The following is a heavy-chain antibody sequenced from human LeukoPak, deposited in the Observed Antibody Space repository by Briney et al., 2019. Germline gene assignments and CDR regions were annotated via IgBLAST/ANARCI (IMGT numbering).Heavy chain of an antibody. CDR2: INPNNGGT. CDR1: GYTFTDYY. Sequence: ASVKVSCKASGYTFTDYYIHWVRQAPGQGLEWMGRINPNNGGTNYAQKFQGRVTMTRDTSISTAYMEPSRLRSDDTAVFYCARDPWGGDIVVVPAAIHDPWGQGTLVTVSS. V-gene: IGHV1-2*06. J-gene: IGHJ5*02. CDR3: ARDPWGGDIVVVPAAIHDP. D-gene: IGHD2-2*01.